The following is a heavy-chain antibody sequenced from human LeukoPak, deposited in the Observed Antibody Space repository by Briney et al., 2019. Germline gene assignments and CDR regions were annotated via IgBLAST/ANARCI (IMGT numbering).Heavy chain of an antibody. V-gene: IGHV4-59*11. Sequence: SETLSLTCTVSGGSISSHYWSWIRQPPGKGLEWIGYIYYSGSTNYNPSLKSRVTISVDTSKNQFSLKLSSVTAADTAVYYCARAPNGDYFNWFDPWGQGTLVTVSS. D-gene: IGHD4-17*01. CDR3: ARAPNGDYFNWFDP. CDR2: IYYSGST. J-gene: IGHJ5*02. CDR1: GGSISSHY.